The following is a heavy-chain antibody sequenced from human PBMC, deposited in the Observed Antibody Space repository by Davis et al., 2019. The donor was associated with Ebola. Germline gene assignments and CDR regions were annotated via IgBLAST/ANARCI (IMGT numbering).Heavy chain of an antibody. J-gene: IGHJ5*02. CDR2: IYYSGST. CDR1: GGSISSYY. CDR3: ARHTSRFDP. D-gene: IGHD3-16*01. Sequence: SETLSLTCTVSGGSISSYYWSWIRQPPGKGLEWIGTIYYSGSTYSNASLKGRVTMSVNTSKNQFSLKLLSVTAADTAMYYCARHTSRFDPWGQGTLVTVSS. V-gene: IGHV4-59*04.